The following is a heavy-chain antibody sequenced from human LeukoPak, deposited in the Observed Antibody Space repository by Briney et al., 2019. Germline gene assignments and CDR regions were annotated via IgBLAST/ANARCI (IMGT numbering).Heavy chain of an antibody. CDR2: IYHSGST. CDR3: ARVSYQEGVDY. V-gene: IGHV4-38-2*02. J-gene: IGHJ4*02. D-gene: IGHD2-2*01. CDR1: GYSISSGYY. Sequence: SETLSLTCTVSGYSISSGYYWGWIRQPPGKGLEWIGSIYHSGSTYYNPSLKSRVTISVDTSKNQFSLKLNFVTAADTAVYYCARVSYQEGVDYWGQGTLVTVSS.